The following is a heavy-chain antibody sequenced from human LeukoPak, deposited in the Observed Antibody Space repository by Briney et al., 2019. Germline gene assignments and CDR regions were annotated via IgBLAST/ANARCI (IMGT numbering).Heavy chain of an antibody. CDR3: AACSDLTLTGAACALDI. D-gene: IGHD1-20*01. J-gene: IGHJ3*02. CDR1: GFTFSSYG. Sequence: GGSLRLSCAASGFTFSSYGMHWVRQAPGKGLGWVAVISYDGSNKYYADSVKGRFTISRDNSKNTLYLQMNSLRAEDTAVYYCAACSDLTLTGAACALDIWGQGTMVTVS. CDR2: ISYDGSNK. V-gene: IGHV3-30*03.